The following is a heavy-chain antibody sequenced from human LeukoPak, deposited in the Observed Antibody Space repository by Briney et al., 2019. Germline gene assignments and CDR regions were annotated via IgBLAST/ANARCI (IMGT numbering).Heavy chain of an antibody. CDR3: AREGLYSSSWYFDAFDI. CDR2: IIPIFGTA. Sequence: EASVKVSCKASGGTFSSYAISWVRQAPGQGLEWMGGIIPIFGTANYAQKFQGRVTITADKSTSTAYMELSSLRSEDTAVYYCAREGLYSSSWYFDAFDIWGQGTMVTVSS. V-gene: IGHV1-69*06. CDR1: GGTFSSYA. D-gene: IGHD6-13*01. J-gene: IGHJ3*02.